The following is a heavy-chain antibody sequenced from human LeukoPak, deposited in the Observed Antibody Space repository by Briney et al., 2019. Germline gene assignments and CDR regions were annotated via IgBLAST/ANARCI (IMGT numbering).Heavy chain of an antibody. D-gene: IGHD4-17*01. J-gene: IGHJ5*02. CDR1: GYTFTSYG. V-gene: IGHV1-18*03. CDR3: ARDRSAYDYGDYVNWFDP. CDR2: ISAYNGNT. Sequence: ASVKVSCKASGYTFTSYGISWVRQAPGQGLEWMGWISAYNGNTNYAQKLQGRVTMTTDTSTSTAYMELRSLRSDDMAVYYCARDRSAYDYGDYVNWFDPWGQGTLVTVSS.